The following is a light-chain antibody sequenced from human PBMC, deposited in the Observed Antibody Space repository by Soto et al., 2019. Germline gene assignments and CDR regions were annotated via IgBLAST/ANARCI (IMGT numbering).Light chain of an antibody. Sequence: QAALTQPASVSGSPGQSITISCTGTSSDVGADKSVSWYQQHPGKDPRLVIYGVSDRPSGASSRFTGSKSGNTASLTISGLQAEDEADYYCSSYTSSSTYVFGTGTKLTVL. CDR1: SSDVGADKS. V-gene: IGLV2-14*01. CDR3: SSYTSSSTYV. CDR2: GVS. J-gene: IGLJ1*01.